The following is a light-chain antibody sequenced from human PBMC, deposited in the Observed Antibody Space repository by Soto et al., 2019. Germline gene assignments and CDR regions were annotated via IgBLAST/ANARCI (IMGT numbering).Light chain of an antibody. CDR1: QTVSSNY. V-gene: IGKV3-20*01. Sequence: EIIVTQSPATLSLSEGERATLSCRASQTVSSNYLAWCQQRPGQAPRLLIYGASTRAAGIPDRFSGSGSGTDFTLTITRLEPEDSAVYFCQQYTGPPTTFGQGTRLEIK. J-gene: IGKJ5*01. CDR2: GAS. CDR3: QQYTGPPTT.